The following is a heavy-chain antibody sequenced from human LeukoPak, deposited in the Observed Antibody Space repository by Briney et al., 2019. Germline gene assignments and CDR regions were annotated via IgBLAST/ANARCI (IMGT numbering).Heavy chain of an antibody. CDR1: GFTFSSYE. D-gene: IGHD5-18*01. V-gene: IGHV3-48*03. CDR2: ISSSGSSI. J-gene: IGHJ5*02. CDR3: ARQIGGGYSYGS. Sequence: GGSLRLSCAASGFTFSSYEMNWVRQAPGKGLEWVSYISSSGSSIYYADSVKGRFTISRDNAKNSLYLQMNSLRAEDTAVYYCARQIGGGYSYGSSGQGTLVTVSS.